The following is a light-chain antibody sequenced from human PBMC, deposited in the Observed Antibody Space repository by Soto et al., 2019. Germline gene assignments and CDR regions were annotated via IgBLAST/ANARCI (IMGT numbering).Light chain of an antibody. Sequence: ELVLTQAPDTLAWSPGGRATLSCRARHSVRSSSLASYQQKPPQAPRLLLYGASSRATGIPLRFSGSGSGTDFTLPISRLEPEDFAVYYCQQYGSSPETFGQGTKVDIK. J-gene: IGKJ1*01. V-gene: IGKV3-20*01. CDR1: HSVRSSS. CDR3: QQYGSSPET. CDR2: GAS.